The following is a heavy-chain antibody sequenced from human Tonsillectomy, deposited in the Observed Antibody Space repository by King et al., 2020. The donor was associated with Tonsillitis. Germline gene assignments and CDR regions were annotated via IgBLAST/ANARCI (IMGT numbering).Heavy chain of an antibody. CDR1: GFSVSSHY. J-gene: IGHJ4*02. CDR3: ARVNYYDSSGYWSPYYFDY. Sequence: VQLVESGGGLMQPGGSLILSCSASGFSVSSHYMSWDRHAPGEGPWWGSVIYCGGTNYYEVFVKGRFTTSRDTAENTLYLQMNSLRAEDTAMYYCARVNYYDSSGYWSPYYFDYWGQGTLVTVSS. D-gene: IGHD3-22*01. CDR2: IYCGGTN. V-gene: IGHV3-53*01.